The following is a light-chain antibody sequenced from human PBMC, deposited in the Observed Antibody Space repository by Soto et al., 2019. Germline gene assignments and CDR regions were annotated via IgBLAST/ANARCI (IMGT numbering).Light chain of an antibody. CDR1: QSVSYY. V-gene: IGKV3-11*01. CDR2: DTS. Sequence: ETVGTQSLATPSCTPCERARLSCRASQSVSYYLAWYQQKPGQAPRLLIYDTSNRATGIPARFSGSGSGTDFTLTISSLEPEDFAVYYCQQRSNWPRTFGQGTKVDI. CDR3: QQRSNWPRT. J-gene: IGKJ1*01.